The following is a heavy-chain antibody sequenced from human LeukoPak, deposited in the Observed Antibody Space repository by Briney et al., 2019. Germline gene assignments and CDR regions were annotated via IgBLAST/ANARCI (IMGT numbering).Heavy chain of an antibody. CDR3: ARDSRVSDYDFWSGYYKGNFDY. CDR2: ISSSGSSI. J-gene: IGHJ4*02. Sequence: GGSLRLSCAASGFTFSSYEMTWVRQAPGKGLEWVSYISSSGSSIYYADSVKGRFTISRDNANNSLYLQMNSLRAEDTAVYYCARDSRVSDYDFWSGYYKGNFDYWGQGTLVTVSS. V-gene: IGHV3-48*03. CDR1: GFTFSSYE. D-gene: IGHD3-3*01.